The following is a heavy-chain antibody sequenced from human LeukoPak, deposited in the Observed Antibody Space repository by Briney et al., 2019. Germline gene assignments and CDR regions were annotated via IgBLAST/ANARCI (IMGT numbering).Heavy chain of an antibody. CDR2: IYYSGST. Sequence: PSETLSLTCTVSGGSISSSSYYWGWIRQPPGKGLEWIGSIYYSGSTYYNPSLKSRVTISVDTSKNQFSLKLSSVTAADTAVYYCARHLESGYGSSQGPWGQGTLVTVSS. CDR1: GGSISSSSYY. D-gene: IGHD6-13*01. CDR3: ARHLESGYGSSQGP. V-gene: IGHV4-39*01. J-gene: IGHJ5*02.